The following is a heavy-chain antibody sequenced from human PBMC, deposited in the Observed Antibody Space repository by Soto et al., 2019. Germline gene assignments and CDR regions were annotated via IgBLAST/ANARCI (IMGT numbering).Heavy chain of an antibody. J-gene: IGHJ4*02. CDR3: ARGPPSYYYGSGSYPRYFDY. CDR1: GFTFSSYD. CDR2: IGTAGDT. V-gene: IGHV3-13*01. D-gene: IGHD3-10*01. Sequence: HPGGSLRLSCAACGFTFSSYDMHWVRQATGKXLEWVSAIGTAGDTYYPGSVKGRFTISRENAKNSLYLQMNSLRAGDTAVYYCARGPPSYYYGSGSYPRYFDYWGQGTLVTVSS.